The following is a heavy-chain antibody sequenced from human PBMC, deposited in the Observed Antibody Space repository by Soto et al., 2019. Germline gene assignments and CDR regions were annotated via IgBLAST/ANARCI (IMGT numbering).Heavy chain of an antibody. CDR2: ISGSGDST. J-gene: IGHJ4*02. CDR1: GVTFSSCA. CDR3: GKDTRNTSSPVDS. D-gene: IGHD3-3*01. Sequence: EVQLLESGGGLVQPGGSLRLSCAASGVTFSSCAMNWVRQAPGKGLEWVSTISGSGDSTYYADSVKGRFTISRDNSKNTLYLQMNSLRAEDTAVYYCGKDTRNTSSPVDSWGQGTLVTVSS. V-gene: IGHV3-23*01.